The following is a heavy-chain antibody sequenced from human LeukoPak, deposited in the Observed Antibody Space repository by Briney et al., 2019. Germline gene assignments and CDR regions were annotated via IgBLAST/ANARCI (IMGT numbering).Heavy chain of an antibody. CDR2: ISSGSIYI. Sequence: GGSLRLSCAASGFTFSDYTMNWVRQAPGKGLEWVSSISSGSIYIYYADSVKGRFTVSRDNAKNSLYLQMNSLRAEDTAVYYCARDRRVRGSGSYRIDAFDIWGQGTMVTVSS. CDR1: GFTFSDYT. J-gene: IGHJ3*02. V-gene: IGHV3-21*01. D-gene: IGHD3-10*01. CDR3: ARDRRVRGSGSYRIDAFDI.